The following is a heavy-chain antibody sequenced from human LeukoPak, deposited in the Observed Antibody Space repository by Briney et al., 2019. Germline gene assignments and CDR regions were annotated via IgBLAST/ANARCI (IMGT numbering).Heavy chain of an antibody. CDR3: AKCSTSAYTTGWCNWIDP. J-gene: IGHJ5*02. CDR1: GGTFSSYA. Sequence: SVKVSCKASGGTFSSYAISWVRQAPGQGLEWMGGIIPIFGTANYAQKFQGRVTITADESTSTAYMELSSLRADDTAVYYCAKCSTSAYTTGWCNWIDPWGQGTLVTVSS. CDR2: IIPIFGTA. D-gene: IGHD6-19*01. V-gene: IGHV1-69*13.